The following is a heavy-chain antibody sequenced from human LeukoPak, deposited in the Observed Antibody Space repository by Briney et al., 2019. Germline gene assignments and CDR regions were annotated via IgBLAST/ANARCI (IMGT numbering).Heavy chain of an antibody. Sequence: PGGSLRLSCAASGFTFSSYAMHWVRQAPGKGLEWVAVISYDGSNKYYADSVKGRFTISRDNSKNTLYLQMNSLRAEDTAVYYCARAYYYGSGSYYGAFDIWGQGTMVTVSS. D-gene: IGHD3-10*01. J-gene: IGHJ3*02. CDR1: GFTFSSYA. CDR3: ARAYYYGSGSYYGAFDI. CDR2: ISYDGSNK. V-gene: IGHV3-30-3*01.